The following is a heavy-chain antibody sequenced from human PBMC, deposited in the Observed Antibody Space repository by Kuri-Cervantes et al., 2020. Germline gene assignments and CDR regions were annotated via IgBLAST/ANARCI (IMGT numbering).Heavy chain of an antibody. J-gene: IGHJ3*01. V-gene: IGHV3-23*01. D-gene: IGHD6-6*01. CDR3: AKSSSWRTVAFDF. CDR1: GFSFSNFA. CDR2: FSGSGGGT. Sequence: GGSLRLSCVASGFSFSNFAMNWIRQVPGKGLDWVSGFSGSGGGTEYADSVKGRFTISRDNSKNTLYLQMNSLRADDTAIYFCAKSSSWRTVAFDFWGQGTMVTVSS.